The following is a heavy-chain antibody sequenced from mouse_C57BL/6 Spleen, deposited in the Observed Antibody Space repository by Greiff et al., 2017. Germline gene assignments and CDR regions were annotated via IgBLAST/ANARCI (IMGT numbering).Heavy chain of an antibody. D-gene: IGHD1-1*01. CDR3: ARSMDYGSTYAMDY. V-gene: IGHV1-18*01. J-gene: IGHJ4*01. CDR2: INPNNGGT. Sequence: EVKLVESGPELVKPGASVKIPCKASGYTFTDYNMDWVKQSHGKSLEWIGDINPNNGGTIYNQKFKGKATLTVDKSSSTAYMELRSLTSEDTAVYYCARSMDYGSTYAMDYWGQGTSVTVSS. CDR1: GYTFTDYN.